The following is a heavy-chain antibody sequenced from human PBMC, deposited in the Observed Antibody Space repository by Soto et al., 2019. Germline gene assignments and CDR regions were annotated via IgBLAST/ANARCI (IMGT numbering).Heavy chain of an antibody. CDR1: DGSISTRDYY. D-gene: IGHD5-12*01. Sequence: QRQLRESGPGLVKPSETLSLTCSVSDGSISTRDYYWGWIRQPPGKGLEWIASLSSGLSTYYSPSLKSRVTVRDDTSTNQIRLRLTSVTAADMTVYYCVRYFDRYSDYERFCSFDLWGRGTLVTVSS. V-gene: IGHV4-39*01. J-gene: IGHJ2*01. CDR2: LSSGLST. CDR3: VRYFDRYSDYERFCSFDL.